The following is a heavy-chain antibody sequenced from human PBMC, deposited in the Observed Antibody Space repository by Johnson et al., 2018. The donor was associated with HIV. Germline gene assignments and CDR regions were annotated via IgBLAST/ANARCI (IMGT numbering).Heavy chain of an antibody. CDR2: INGDGRRT. J-gene: IGHJ3*02. CDR3: ARLGM. Sequence: VQLVESGGGLVQPGGSLRLSCAASGFTFSDYYMSWIRQAPGKGLVWVSRINGDGRRTSYADSVKGRFTIARDNAKNSLYLQMNIQRADETAVYSCARLGMWGPGTMVTVSS. V-gene: IGHV3-74*01. CDR1: GFTFSDYY.